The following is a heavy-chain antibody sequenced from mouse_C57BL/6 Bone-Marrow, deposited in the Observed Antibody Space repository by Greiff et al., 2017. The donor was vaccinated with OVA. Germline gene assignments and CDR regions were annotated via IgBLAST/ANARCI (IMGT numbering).Heavy chain of an antibody. V-gene: IGHV5-6*01. CDR3: ARQGGNYDGAMDY. CDR1: GFTFSSYG. Sequence: EVKLVESGGDLVKPGGSLKLSCAASGFTFSSYGMSWVRQTPDKRLEWVATISSGGSYTYYPDSVKGRFTISRDNAKNTLYLQMSSLKSEDTAMYYWARQGGNYDGAMDYWGQGTSVTVSS. J-gene: IGHJ4*01. CDR2: ISSGGSYT. D-gene: IGHD2-1*01.